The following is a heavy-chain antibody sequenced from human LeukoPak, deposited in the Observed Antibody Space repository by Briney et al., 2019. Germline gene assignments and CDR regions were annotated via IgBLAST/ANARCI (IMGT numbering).Heavy chain of an antibody. J-gene: IGHJ3*02. D-gene: IGHD5-18*01. V-gene: IGHV3-30*18. CDR1: GFTFSSYG. Sequence: GGSLRLSCAASGFTFSSYGMHWVRQAPGKGLEWVAVISYDGSNKYYADSVKGRFTISRDNSKNTLYLQMNSLRAEDTAVYYCAKDKTWIQLWFRAFDIWGQGTMVTASS. CDR2: ISYDGSNK. CDR3: AKDKTWIQLWFRAFDI.